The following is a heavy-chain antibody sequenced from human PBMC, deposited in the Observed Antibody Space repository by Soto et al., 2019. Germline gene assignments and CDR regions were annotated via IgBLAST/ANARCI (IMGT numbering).Heavy chain of an antibody. J-gene: IGHJ4*02. D-gene: IGHD4-17*01. CDR1: GFTFSKYA. Sequence: EVQLLESGGGLVQPGGSLRLSCAASGFTFSKYAMNWVRQAPGKGLEWVSTINSSGGSTSYADSAKGRFTISRDNSENTLYLQMTSLRAEDTAVYYCAKLTYGDPVDYWGQGTLVTVSS. V-gene: IGHV3-23*01. CDR2: INSSGGST. CDR3: AKLTYGDPVDY.